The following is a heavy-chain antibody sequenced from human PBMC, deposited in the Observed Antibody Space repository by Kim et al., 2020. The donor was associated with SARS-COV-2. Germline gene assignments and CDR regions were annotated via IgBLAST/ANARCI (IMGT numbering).Heavy chain of an antibody. Sequence: ASVKVSCKASGYTFTSYGISWVRQAPGQGLEWMGWISAYTGNTNYAQKLQGRVTMTTDTSTSTAYMELRSLRSDDTAVYYCARDSPISTPRDDAFDIWGQGTMVTVSS. D-gene: IGHD3-9*01. J-gene: IGHJ3*02. V-gene: IGHV1-18*01. CDR3: ARDSPISTPRDDAFDI. CDR1: GYTFTSYG. CDR2: ISAYTGNT.